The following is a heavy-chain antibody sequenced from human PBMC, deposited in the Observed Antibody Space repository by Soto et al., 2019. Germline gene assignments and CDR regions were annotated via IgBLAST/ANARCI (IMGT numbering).Heavy chain of an antibody. Sequence: QVQLQESGPGLVKPSQTLSLTCTVSGGSISSGDYYWSWIRQPPGKGLEWIGYIYYSGSTYYNPSLKSRVTISVDTSKNQFSLKLSSVTAADTAVYYCARAGAHYDFFITAPNWFDPWGQGTLVTVSS. CDR1: GGSISSGDYY. J-gene: IGHJ5*02. V-gene: IGHV4-30-4*01. D-gene: IGHD3-3*01. CDR3: ARAGAHYDFFITAPNWFDP. CDR2: IYYSGST.